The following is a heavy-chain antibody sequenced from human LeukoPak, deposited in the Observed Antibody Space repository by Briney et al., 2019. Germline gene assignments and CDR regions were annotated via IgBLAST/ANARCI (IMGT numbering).Heavy chain of an antibody. D-gene: IGHD6-13*01. V-gene: IGHV4-4*02. CDR3: ARIAAARGYYYGMDV. J-gene: IGHJ6*02. Sequence: SGTLSLTCAVSGGSISSSNWWSWVRQPPGKGLEWIGEIYHSGSTNYNPSLKSRVTISVDKSKNQFSLKLSSVTAADTAVYYCARIAAARGYYYGMDVWGQGTTVTVSS. CDR1: GGSISSSNW. CDR2: IYHSGST.